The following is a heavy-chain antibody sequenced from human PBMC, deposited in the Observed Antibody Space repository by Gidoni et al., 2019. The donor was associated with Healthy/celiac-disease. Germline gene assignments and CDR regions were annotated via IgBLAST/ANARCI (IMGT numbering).Heavy chain of an antibody. CDR3: ARGLLIIAAAGPYYYYYYMDV. CDR2: INHSGST. V-gene: IGHV4-34*01. Sequence: GWIRQPPGKGLEWIGEINHSGSTNYNPSLKSRVTISVDTSKNQFSLKLSSVTAADTAVYYCARGLLIIAAAGPYYYYYYMDVWGKGTTVTVSS. D-gene: IGHD6-13*01. J-gene: IGHJ6*03.